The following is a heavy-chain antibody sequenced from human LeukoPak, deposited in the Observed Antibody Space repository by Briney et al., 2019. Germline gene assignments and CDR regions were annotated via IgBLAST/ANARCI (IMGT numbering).Heavy chain of an antibody. CDR1: GFTFSSYG. D-gene: IGHD4-23*01. J-gene: IGHJ4*02. V-gene: IGHV3-33*05. Sequence: PGGSLRLSCAASGFTFSSYGMHWVRQAPGKGLEWVAVISYDGSNKYYADSVKGRFTISRDNSKNTLYLQMNSLRAEDTAVYYCARDGGYPRLDYWGQGTLVTVSS. CDR3: ARDGGYPRLDY. CDR2: ISYDGSNK.